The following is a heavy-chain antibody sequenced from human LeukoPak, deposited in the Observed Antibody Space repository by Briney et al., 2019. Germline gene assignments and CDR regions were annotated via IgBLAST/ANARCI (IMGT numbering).Heavy chain of an antibody. CDR1: GFTFSSYW. V-gene: IGHV3-7*01. CDR3: AREAPGGDYGDYFLDY. Sequence: GVSLRLSCAASGFTFSSYWMSWVRQDPGKGLEWVANIKQDGSEKYYVDSVKGRFTTSRDNAKNSLYLQMNSLRAEDTAVYYCAREAPGGDYGDYFLDYWGQGTLVTVSS. D-gene: IGHD4-17*01. J-gene: IGHJ4*02. CDR2: IKQDGSEK.